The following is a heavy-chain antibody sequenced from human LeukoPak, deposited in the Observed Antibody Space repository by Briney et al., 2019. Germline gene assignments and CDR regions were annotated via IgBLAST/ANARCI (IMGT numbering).Heavy chain of an antibody. V-gene: IGHV4-59*01. Sequence: PSETLSLTCTVSGGSISSYHWSWIRQPPGKGLEWIGYVHYSESTNYNPPLNSRLTISVDTSKNQFSLALTSVTAADTAVYYCARALLRYDSSSRSLHWYFDLWGRGTLVTVSS. CDR2: VHYSEST. CDR1: GGSISSYH. CDR3: ARALLRYDSSSRSLHWYFDL. J-gene: IGHJ2*01. D-gene: IGHD3-22*01.